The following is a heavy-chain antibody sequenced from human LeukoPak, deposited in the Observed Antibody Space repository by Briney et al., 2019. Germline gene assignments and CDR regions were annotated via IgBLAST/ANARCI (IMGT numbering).Heavy chain of an antibody. D-gene: IGHD3-22*01. Sequence: ASVKVSCKASGYTFTDYYIHWVRQAPGQGLEWLGWINPNSGDTNYVQKFQGRVTMTRDTSISTAYMELSGLTSDDTAMYYCARGPNYYASSGYHYFDYWGQGTLVTVSS. V-gene: IGHV1-2*02. CDR2: INPNSGDT. CDR1: GYTFTDYY. CDR3: ARGPNYYASSGYHYFDY. J-gene: IGHJ4*02.